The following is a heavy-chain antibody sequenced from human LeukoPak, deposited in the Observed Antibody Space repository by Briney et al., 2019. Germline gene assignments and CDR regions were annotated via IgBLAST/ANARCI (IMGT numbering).Heavy chain of an antibody. D-gene: IGHD6-19*01. CDR1: GGSISSSSSYY. CDR3: VRDQSGWPIYFDY. V-gene: IGHV4-39*07. Sequence: SETLSLTCTVSGGSISSSSSYYWGWIRQPPGKGLEWIGNIYYSGTTYYNPSLGSRVTISLDTSKNQFSLKLSSVSAADTAIYYCVRDQSGWPIYFDYWGQGALVTVSS. J-gene: IGHJ4*02. CDR2: IYYSGTT.